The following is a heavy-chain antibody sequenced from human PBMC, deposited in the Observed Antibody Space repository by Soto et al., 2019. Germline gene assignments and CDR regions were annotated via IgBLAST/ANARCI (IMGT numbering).Heavy chain of an antibody. V-gene: IGHV3-48*01. CDR3: GRRKLEGGTSDGFGP. D-gene: IGHD3-3*01. J-gene: IGHJ5*02. Sequence: EVQLVESGGGLVQPGGSLRLSCAASGFTFSNYHMNWVRQAPGKGLEWISYISSGSTTIYYADSVKGRFTISRDNAKNSLYLQTSSLRVEAPAVYFCGRRKLEGGTSDGFGPWGQGTLV. CDR2: ISSGSTTI. CDR1: GFTFSNYH.